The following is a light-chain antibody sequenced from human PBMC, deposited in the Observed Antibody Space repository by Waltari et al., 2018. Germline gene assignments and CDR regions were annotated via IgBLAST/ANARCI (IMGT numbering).Light chain of an antibody. CDR3: QTWGAGFQI. J-gene: IGLJ2*01. CDR2: LNSDGSH. V-gene: IGLV4-69*01. Sequence: QLVLTQSPSASASLGDSVKLTCTLSSGHSSHSSYYIAWHQQHPVNGPRFLMKLNSDGSHKRGDGIPDRFSGSSSGAERYLTISSLQSADEADYYCQTWGAGFQIFGGGTKLAVL. CDR1: SGHSSHSSYY.